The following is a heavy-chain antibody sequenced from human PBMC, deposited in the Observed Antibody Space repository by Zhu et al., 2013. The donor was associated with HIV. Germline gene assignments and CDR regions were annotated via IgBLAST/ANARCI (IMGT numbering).Heavy chain of an antibody. CDR3: ARGGGHVVVAVGTFDV. CDR1: GYTFTGYY. Sequence: QVQLVQSGSEVKKPGASVKVSCKASGYTFTGYYIHWIRQAPGQGLEWLGSILPALASTKYGRNFQGRVSFTADTSQNTVYMELTNLKPDDTAVFYXARGGGHVVVAVGTFDVWGQGTSVTVSP. D-gene: IGHD2-15*01. V-gene: IGHV1-2*02. CDR2: ILPALAST. J-gene: IGHJ3*01.